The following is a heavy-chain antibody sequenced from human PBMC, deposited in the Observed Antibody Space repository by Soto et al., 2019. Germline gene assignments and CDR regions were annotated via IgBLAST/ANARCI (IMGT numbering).Heavy chain of an antibody. J-gene: IGHJ4*02. CDR3: TRGYFSGSRFDY. D-gene: IGHD5-12*01. Sequence: GSLRLSCAASGFTFSSDWMHWVRQAPGKGLAWVSRINSDGSSTNYADSVKGRFTISRDNAKNTLYLQMNSLRAEDTAVYYCTRGYFSGSRFDYWGQGTLVTVSS. CDR2: INSDGSST. V-gene: IGHV3-74*01. CDR1: GFTFSSDW.